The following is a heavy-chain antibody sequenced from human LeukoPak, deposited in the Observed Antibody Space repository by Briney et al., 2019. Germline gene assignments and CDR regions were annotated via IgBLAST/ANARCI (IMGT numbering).Heavy chain of an antibody. CDR2: ISYDGSNK. CDR3: ARSHSGYYFG. CDR1: GFTFSTYG. Sequence: GGSLRLSSTASGFTFSTYGMHWVRQAPGKGLEWVAVISYDGSNKYYADSVKGRFTISRDNSKNTLYLQMNSLRAEDTAVYYCARSHSGYYFGWGQGTLVTVSS. D-gene: IGHD3-22*01. J-gene: IGHJ4*02. V-gene: IGHV3-30*03.